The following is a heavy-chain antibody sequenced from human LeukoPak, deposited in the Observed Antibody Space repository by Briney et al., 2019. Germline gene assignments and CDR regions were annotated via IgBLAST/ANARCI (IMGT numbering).Heavy chain of an antibody. CDR2: ISSSSSYI. CDR3: ARWGIAVAGIRVDDAFDI. V-gene: IGHV3-21*01. D-gene: IGHD6-19*01. Sequence: GGSLRLSCAASGFTFSSYSMNWVRQAPGKGLEWVSSISSSSSYIYYADSVKGRFTISRDNAKNSLYLQMNSLRAEDTAVYYCARWGIAVAGIRVDDAFDIWGQGTMVTVSS. CDR1: GFTFSSYS. J-gene: IGHJ3*02.